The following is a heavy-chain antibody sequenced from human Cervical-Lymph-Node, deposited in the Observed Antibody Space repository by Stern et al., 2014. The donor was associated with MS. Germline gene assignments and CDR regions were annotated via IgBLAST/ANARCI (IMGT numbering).Heavy chain of an antibody. CDR1: GGTLRNYG. V-gene: IGHV1-69*01. Sequence: VQLVESGAEVKKPGSSVKVSCKASGGTLRNYGVSWVRQAPGQGLEWMGAIIPMFGTANYAQKFQGSVTIAANDSTNTVYMDLSSLRSEDTAVYYCARDDYASILGLDVWGQGTTVTVSS. CDR3: ARDDYASILGLDV. CDR2: IIPMFGTA. D-gene: IGHD3-16*01. J-gene: IGHJ6*02.